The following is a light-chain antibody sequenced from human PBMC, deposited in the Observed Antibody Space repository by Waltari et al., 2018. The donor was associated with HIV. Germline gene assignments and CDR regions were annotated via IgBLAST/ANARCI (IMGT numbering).Light chain of an antibody. CDR2: EVY. CDR3: CSYAGSSIP. V-gene: IGLV2-23*02. CDR1: SSDVGSSNL. Sequence: QSALTQPASVSGSIGQSITLSCPGTSSDVGSSNLVSWYQHHPGKATKLIIYEVYKRSSGCSNRFAGSKSGNTASLTVSGLQAEYEADYYCCSYAGSSIPFGGGFKLTVL. J-gene: IGLJ3*02.